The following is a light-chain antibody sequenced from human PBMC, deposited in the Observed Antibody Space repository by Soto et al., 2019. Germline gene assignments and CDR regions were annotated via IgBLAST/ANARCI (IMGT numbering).Light chain of an antibody. CDR3: QESSNWPVYT. Sequence: EVVLTQSPATLSVSPGEGVTLSCRASQSVGTTLAWYQQKPGQAPRLLIYGAFTRVTGIPARFSGSGSGTEFTLTISSLQAEDFAVYYCQESSNWPVYTFAQGTKLEIK. CDR1: QSVGTT. CDR2: GAF. V-gene: IGKV3-15*01. J-gene: IGKJ2*01.